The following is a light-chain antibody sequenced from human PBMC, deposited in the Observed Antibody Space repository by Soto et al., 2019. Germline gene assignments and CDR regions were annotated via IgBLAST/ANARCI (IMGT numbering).Light chain of an antibody. CDR3: QQYENLPT. CDR1: QDISTS. Sequence: DIQMTQSPSSLSASVGDRFAITCQASQDISTSLNWYQQKPGRAPKLLIYDASNLEAGVPSRFRGSGSGTDFTFTISRLQPEDIATYYCQQYENLPTFGQGTRLEIK. CDR2: DAS. V-gene: IGKV1-33*01. J-gene: IGKJ5*01.